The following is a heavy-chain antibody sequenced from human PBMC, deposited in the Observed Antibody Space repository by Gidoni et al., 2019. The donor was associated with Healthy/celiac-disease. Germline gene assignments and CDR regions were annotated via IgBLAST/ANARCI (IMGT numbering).Heavy chain of an antibody. V-gene: IGHV4-34*01. Sequence: QVQLQQWGAGLLKPSETLSLTCAVYGGSFSGYYWSWIRQPPGKGLEWIGEINHSGSTNYNPSLKSRVTISVDTSKNQFSLKLSSVTAADTAVYYCARALVVVWRWFDPWGQGTLVTVSS. J-gene: IGHJ5*02. CDR2: INHSGST. D-gene: IGHD2-15*01. CDR1: GGSFSGYY. CDR3: ARALVVVWRWFDP.